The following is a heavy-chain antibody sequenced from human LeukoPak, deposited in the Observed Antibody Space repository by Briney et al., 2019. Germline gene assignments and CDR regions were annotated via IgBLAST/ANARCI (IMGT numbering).Heavy chain of an antibody. Sequence: GASVKVSCKASGYTFSSYDINWVRQAAGQGLEWMGWMNPNSGHAGYTQKFQGRVTMTSDNAISTVYMEISSLRSDDAAVYYCARIKRIMEPGTVGLDSWGQGTLVTVSS. CDR2: MNPNSGHA. D-gene: IGHD4-23*01. CDR3: ARIKRIMEPGTVGLDS. CDR1: GYTFSSYD. V-gene: IGHV1-8*01. J-gene: IGHJ4*02.